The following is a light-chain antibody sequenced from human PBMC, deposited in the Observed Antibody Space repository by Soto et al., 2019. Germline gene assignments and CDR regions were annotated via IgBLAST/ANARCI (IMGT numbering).Light chain of an antibody. J-gene: IGKJ5*01. Sequence: EIVFTQSPGTLSLSPGERSTLSCRASQSVSSNFLAWYQEKPGQAPRLLIYGASSRATGIPDRFSGGGSGTDFTLTISRLEPEDFAVYYCHQYDNWPKTFGQGTRLEI. CDR1: QSVSSNF. V-gene: IGKV3-20*01. CDR3: HQYDNWPKT. CDR2: GAS.